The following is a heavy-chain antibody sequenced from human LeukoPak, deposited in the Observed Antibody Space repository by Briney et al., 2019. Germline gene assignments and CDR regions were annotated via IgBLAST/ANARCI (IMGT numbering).Heavy chain of an antibody. J-gene: IGHJ4*02. CDR2: INHSGST. CDR3: ARGPQYYYDSSGYYRTRFDY. V-gene: IGHV4-34*01. Sequence: SETLSLTCAVYGGSFSGYYWSWIRQPPGKGLEWIGEINHSGSTNYNPSLKSRVTISVDTSKNQFSLKLSSVTAADTAVYYCARGPQYYYDSSGYYRTRFDYWGQGTLVTVSP. D-gene: IGHD3-22*01. CDR1: GGSFSGYY.